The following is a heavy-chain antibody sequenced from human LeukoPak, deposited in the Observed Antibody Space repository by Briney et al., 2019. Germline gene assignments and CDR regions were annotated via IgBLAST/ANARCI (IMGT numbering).Heavy chain of an antibody. CDR3: ASLSGAGSDVDF. CDR2: ISSSGSIK. D-gene: IGHD6-19*01. J-gene: IGHJ4*02. Sequence: GGSLRLSCAVSGFTSRFTFSAYEMNWVRQAPGKGLEWVSSISSSGSIKHYADSVKGRFTISRDNARNSLYVQMNSLRVDDTAVYYCASLSGAGSDVDFWGQGTLVTVSS. CDR1: GFTSRFTFSAYE. V-gene: IGHV3-48*03.